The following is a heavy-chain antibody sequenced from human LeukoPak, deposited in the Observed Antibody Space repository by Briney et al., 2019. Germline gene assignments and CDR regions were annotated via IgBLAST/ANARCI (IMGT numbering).Heavy chain of an antibody. CDR1: GYSFSSSW. D-gene: IGHD3-10*01. Sequence: GDSLKISCKGSGYSFSSSWIGWVRQMPGKGLEWMGIIFAGDSDARYSPAFQGLVTISVDTSISTAYLQWSRLKASDTAIYYCARLRGASKTYFDDALDVWGQGTTVAVSS. CDR2: IFAGDSDA. J-gene: IGHJ6*02. CDR3: ARLRGASKTYFDDALDV. V-gene: IGHV5-51*01.